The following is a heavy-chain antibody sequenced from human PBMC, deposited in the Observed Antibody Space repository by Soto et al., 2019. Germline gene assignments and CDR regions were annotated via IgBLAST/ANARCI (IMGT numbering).Heavy chain of an antibody. D-gene: IGHD2-2*01. CDR3: ARAPGKVPAANNWFDP. J-gene: IGHJ5*02. Sequence: GGSLRLSCAASGFTFSDYYMSWIRQAPGKGLEWVSYISSSSSYTNYADSVKGRSTISRDNAKNSLYLQMNSLRAEDTAVYYCARAPGKVPAANNWFDPWGQGTLVTVSS. CDR1: GFTFSDYY. CDR2: ISSSSSYT. V-gene: IGHV3-11*06.